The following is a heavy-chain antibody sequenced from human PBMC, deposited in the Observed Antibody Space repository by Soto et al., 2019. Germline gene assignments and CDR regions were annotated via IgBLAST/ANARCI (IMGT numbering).Heavy chain of an antibody. CDR2: INYSGST. V-gene: IGHV4-59*01. CDR1: SGSISSYN. J-gene: IGHJ4*02. Sequence: SETLSLTCTVASGSISSYNWNWVRQPPGKGLEWIGFINYSGSTHYNPSLKSRVTISLDTSKNQFSLKLDSVNAADTAVYYCARENYYALDYWGPCTLVTVSS. CDR3: ARENYYALDY. D-gene: IGHD3-10*01.